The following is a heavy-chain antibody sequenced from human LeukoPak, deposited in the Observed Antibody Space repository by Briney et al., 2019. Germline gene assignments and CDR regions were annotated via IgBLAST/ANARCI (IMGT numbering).Heavy chain of an antibody. V-gene: IGHV1-18*04. D-gene: IGHD3-22*01. CDR3: ARVPNPKNRDGYNDR. J-gene: IGHJ5*02. CDR2: IIGNNGHT. CDR1: GYAFSNHG. Sequence: ASVKVSCTASGYAFSNHGVNWVRQAPGQGLEWMGWIIGNNGHTSYAQKFQGRVMVTTDRSTNTAYLEMRSLRSDDTAVYYCARVPNPKNRDGYNDRWGQGTLVTVSS.